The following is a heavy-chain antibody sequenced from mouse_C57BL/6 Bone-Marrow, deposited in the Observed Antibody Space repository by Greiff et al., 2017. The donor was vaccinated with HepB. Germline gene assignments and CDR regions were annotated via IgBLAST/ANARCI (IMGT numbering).Heavy chain of an antibody. CDR2: ISYDGSN. D-gene: IGHD1-1*01. CDR3: ASKIYYYGYYFDY. CDR1: GYSITSGYY. Sequence: VQLQQSGPGLVKPSQSLSLTCSVTGYSITSGYYWNWIRQFPGNKLEWMGYISYDGSNNYNPSLKNRISITRDTSKNQFFLKLNSVTTEDTATYYCASKIYYYGYYFDYWGQGTTLTVSS. J-gene: IGHJ2*01. V-gene: IGHV3-6*01.